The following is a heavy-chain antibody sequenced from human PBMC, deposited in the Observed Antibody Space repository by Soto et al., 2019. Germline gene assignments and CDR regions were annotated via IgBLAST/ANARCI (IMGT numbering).Heavy chain of an antibody. CDR1: GFTFRSYS. CDR3: ASGARGDCSGGTCYSGLG. Sequence: EVQLVESGGGLVQRGGSLRLSCAASGFTFRSYSMNWARQAPGKGLEWVAYVSSGGTTKYYADSVKGRFTISRDDARNSLYLQINSLRAEDTAVYYCASGARGDCSGGTCYSGLGWGQGTLVTVPS. J-gene: IGHJ4*02. V-gene: IGHV3-48*01. D-gene: IGHD2-15*01. CDR2: VSSGGTTK.